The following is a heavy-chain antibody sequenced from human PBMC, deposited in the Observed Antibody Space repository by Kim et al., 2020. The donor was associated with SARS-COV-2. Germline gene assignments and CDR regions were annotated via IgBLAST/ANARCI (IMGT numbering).Heavy chain of an antibody. J-gene: IGHJ6*02. V-gene: IGHV4-34*01. D-gene: IGHD2-2*02. CDR3: SSCYTYYYAMDI. Sequence: YTPSLKSRVTISVDTSKKPFSLRLSSVTAADTAVYYCSSCYTYYYAMDIWGQGTTVTVSS.